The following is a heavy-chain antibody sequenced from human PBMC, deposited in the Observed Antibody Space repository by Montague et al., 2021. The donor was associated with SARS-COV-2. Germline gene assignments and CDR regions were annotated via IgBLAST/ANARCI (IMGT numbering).Heavy chain of an antibody. CDR1: GTSFSGYY. J-gene: IGHJ6*03. CDR2: INHGGST. V-gene: IGHV4-34*01. Sequence: SETLSLTCAVHGTSFSGYYWNWIRQPPGKGLEWIGEINHGGSTKCSPSLKSRLTISADTSKSQFSLKLTSVAAADTAVYYCARLRDGVVPSPILGVGPYYSYYYMDVWGRGTTVTVSS. CDR3: ARLRDGVVPSPILGVGPYYSYYYMDV. D-gene: IGHD3-10*01.